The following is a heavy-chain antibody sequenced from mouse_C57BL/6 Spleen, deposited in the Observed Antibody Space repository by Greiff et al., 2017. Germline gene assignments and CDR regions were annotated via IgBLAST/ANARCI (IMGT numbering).Heavy chain of an antibody. D-gene: IGHD2-3*01. CDR1: GFNIKDDY. CDR3: TTDGYSGY. Sequence: VQLQQSGAELVRPGASVKLSCTASGFNIKDDYMHWVKQRPEQGLEWIGWIDPENGDTEYASKFQGKATITADTSSNTAYLQLSSLTSEDTAVYYCTTDGYSGYWGQGTTLTVSS. V-gene: IGHV14-4*01. J-gene: IGHJ2*01. CDR2: IDPENGDT.